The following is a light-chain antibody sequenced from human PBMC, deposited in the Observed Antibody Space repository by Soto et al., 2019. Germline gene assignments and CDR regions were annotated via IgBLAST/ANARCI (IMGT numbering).Light chain of an antibody. J-gene: IGKJ2*01. CDR1: QSVSSSY. V-gene: IGKV3-20*01. CDR2: DTS. CDR3: QQYVTSPPMYT. Sequence: ENVLTQSPGTLSLSPGERATLSCRASQSVSSSYLAWYQQKPGQAPRLLIYDTSSRATGIPDRFSGSGSGTDFTLTISRLEPEDFAVYYCQQYVTSPPMYTFGQGTKVEIK.